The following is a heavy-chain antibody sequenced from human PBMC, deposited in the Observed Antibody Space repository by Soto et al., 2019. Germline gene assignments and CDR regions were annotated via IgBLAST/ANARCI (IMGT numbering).Heavy chain of an antibody. V-gene: IGHV3-53*01. CDR2: IYSGGST. Sequence: HPGGSLRLSCAASGFTVSSNYMSWVRQAPGKGLEWVSVIYSGGSTYYADSVRGRFTISRGNSKNTLYLQMKSLRAEDTAVYYCARDPPATRHGMDVWGQGTTVTVSS. CDR3: ARDPPATRHGMDV. CDR1: GFTVSSNY. J-gene: IGHJ6*02.